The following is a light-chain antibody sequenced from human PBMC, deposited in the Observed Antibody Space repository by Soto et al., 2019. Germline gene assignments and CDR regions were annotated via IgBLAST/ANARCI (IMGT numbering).Light chain of an antibody. J-gene: IGLJ1*01. CDR3: CSFAGSYSYV. CDR1: SSDVGRYDY. CDR2: DVT. V-gene: IGLV2-11*01. Sequence: QSALTQPRSVSGCPGQSVTISCTGTSSDVGRYDYVSWYRQYPGEAPKLIIYDVTERPSGVPDRFSGSKSGNTASLTISGLRAEDEAAYSCCSFAGSYSYVFGSGTKVTAL.